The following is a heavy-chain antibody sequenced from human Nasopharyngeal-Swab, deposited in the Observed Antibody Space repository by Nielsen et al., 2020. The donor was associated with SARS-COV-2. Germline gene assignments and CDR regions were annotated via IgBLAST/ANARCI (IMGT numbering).Heavy chain of an antibody. D-gene: IGHD2-15*01. Sequence: SQTLSLTSAISGDSVSSNTAAWSWIRQSPSRGLEWLGRTWYRSKWHYDYAESVKSRITINPDTTKNQFYLQLNSATPEDTAVYYCARGSQGTRWSWGQGTLVTVSS. J-gene: IGHJ5*02. CDR1: GDSVSSNTAA. CDR2: TWYRSKWHY. CDR3: ARGSQGTRWS. V-gene: IGHV6-1*01.